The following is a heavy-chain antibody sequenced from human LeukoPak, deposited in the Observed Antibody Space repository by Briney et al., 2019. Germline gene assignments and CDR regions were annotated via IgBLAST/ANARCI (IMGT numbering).Heavy chain of an antibody. V-gene: IGHV3-33*01. CDR3: ARGSLAAPLDY. CDR1: GFTFSSYG. Sequence: PGGSLRLSCAASGFTFSSYGMHWVRQAPGKGLEWVAVIWYDGSNKYYADSVKGRFTISRDNSKNTLYLQMNSLRAEDTAVYYCARGSLAAPLDYWGQGTLVTVSS. J-gene: IGHJ4*02. CDR2: IWYDGSNK. D-gene: IGHD6-6*01.